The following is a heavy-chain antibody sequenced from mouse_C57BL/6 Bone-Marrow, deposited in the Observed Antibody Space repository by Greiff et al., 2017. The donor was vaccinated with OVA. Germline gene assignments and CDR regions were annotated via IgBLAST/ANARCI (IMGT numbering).Heavy chain of an antibody. CDR1: GYTFTSYG. J-gene: IGHJ3*01. V-gene: IGHV1-81*01. CDR2: IYPRSGNT. CDR3: ARIGRHSNWFAY. Sequence: QVQLQQSGAELARPGASVKLSCKASGYTFTSYGISWVKQRTGQGLEWIGEIYPRSGNTYYNEKFKGKATLTADKSSSTAYMVLRSLTSEDSAVYYCARIGRHSNWFAYWGQGTLVTVSA. D-gene: IGHD2-5*01.